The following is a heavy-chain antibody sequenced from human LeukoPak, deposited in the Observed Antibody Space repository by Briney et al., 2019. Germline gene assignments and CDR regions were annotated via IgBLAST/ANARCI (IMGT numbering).Heavy chain of an antibody. CDR2: ISGDGGST. J-gene: IGHJ4*02. Sequence: GGSLRLSCAASGFTYSSYAMSWVRQAPGKGLEWVSVISGDGGSTYFADSVKGRFTISRDNSKNTLYLQMNSLRAEDTAIYYCAIEVAGLDYWGQGTLVTVSS. CDR3: AIEVAGLDY. D-gene: IGHD6-19*01. CDR1: GFTYSSYA. V-gene: IGHV3-23*01.